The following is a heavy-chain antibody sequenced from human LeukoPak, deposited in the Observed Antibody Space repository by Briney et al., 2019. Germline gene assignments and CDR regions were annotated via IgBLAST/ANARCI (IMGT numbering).Heavy chain of an antibody. V-gene: IGHV3-23*01. Sequence: PGGSLRLSCAASGFTFSSYAMSWVRQAPGKGLEWVSAISGSGGSTYYADSVRGRFTISRDNSKNTLYLQMNSLRAEDTAVYYCAKSVPIAAAGNWYFDLWGRGTLVTVSS. CDR3: AKSVPIAAAGNWYFDL. CDR2: ISGSGGST. CDR1: GFTFSSYA. J-gene: IGHJ2*01. D-gene: IGHD6-13*01.